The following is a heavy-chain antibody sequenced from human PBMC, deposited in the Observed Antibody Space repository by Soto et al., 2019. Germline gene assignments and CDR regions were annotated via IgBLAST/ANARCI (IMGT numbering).Heavy chain of an antibody. CDR2: IIPILGIA. V-gene: IGHV1-69*04. CDR1: GGTFSSYT. D-gene: IGHD2-15*01. J-gene: IGHJ5*02. CDR3: ARDIVVVVAASGENWFDP. Sequence: ASVKVSCKASGGTFSSYTISWVRQAPGQGLEWMGRIIPILGIANYAQKFQGRVTITADKSTSTAYMELSSLRSEDTAVYYCARDIVVVVAASGENWFDPWGQGTLVTVSS.